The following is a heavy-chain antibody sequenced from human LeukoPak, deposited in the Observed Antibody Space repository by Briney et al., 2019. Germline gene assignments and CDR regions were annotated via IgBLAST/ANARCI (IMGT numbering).Heavy chain of an antibody. CDR1: GFTFSDYY. CDR3: ARDWRYDSICFDY. V-gene: IGHV3-11*04. CDR2: IGTSSTTI. J-gene: IGHJ4*02. D-gene: IGHD3-22*01. Sequence: PGGSLRLSCAASGFTFSDYYMSWLRQAPGKGLEWVSYIGTSSTTIYYADSVKGRFTISRDNAKNSLYLQMNSLRAEDTAVYYCARDWRYDSICFDYWGQGTLVTVSS.